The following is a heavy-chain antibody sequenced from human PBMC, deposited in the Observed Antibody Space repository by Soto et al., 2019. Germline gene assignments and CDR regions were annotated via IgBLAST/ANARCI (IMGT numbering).Heavy chain of an antibody. CDR2: ISSSSSYI. J-gene: IGHJ6*02. Sequence: GGSLRLSCAASGFTFSSYSMNWVRQAPGKGLEWVSSISSSSSYIYYADSVKGRFTISRDNAKNSLYLQMNSLRAKDTAVYYCASVPGDSYYDILNGYYNVGGMDVWGQGPTVTVSS. CDR1: GFTFSSYS. D-gene: IGHD3-9*01. CDR3: ASVPGDSYYDILNGYYNVGGMDV. V-gene: IGHV3-21*01.